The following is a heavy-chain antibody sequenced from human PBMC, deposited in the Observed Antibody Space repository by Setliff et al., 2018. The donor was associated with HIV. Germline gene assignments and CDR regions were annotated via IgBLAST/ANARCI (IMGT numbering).Heavy chain of an antibody. CDR2: ISYDGSNK. V-gene: IGHV3-30*04. CDR3: ARGSVVVTSWFDL. J-gene: IGHJ5*02. Sequence: PGGSLRLSCVASGFSFNDYHMQWVRQAPGKGLDWVAEISYDGSNKYYADSLNGRFTISRDISKNTLYLQMNNLRVDDTAVYFCARGSVVVTSWFDLWGQGTLVTVSS. D-gene: IGHD2-15*01. CDR1: GFSFNDYH.